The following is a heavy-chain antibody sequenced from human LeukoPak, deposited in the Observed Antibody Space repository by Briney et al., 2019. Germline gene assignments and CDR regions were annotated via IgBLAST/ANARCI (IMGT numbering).Heavy chain of an antibody. J-gene: IGHJ4*02. V-gene: IGHV1-46*01. CDR1: GYTFTSYY. CDR3: ARDGPQKYYDFWSGSDY. D-gene: IGHD3-3*01. CDR2: INPSGGST. Sequence: ASVEVSCKASGYTFTSYYMHWVRQAPGQGLEWMGIINPSGGSTSYAQKFQGRVTMTRDTSTSTVYMELSSLRSEDTAVYYCARDGPQKYYDFWSGSDYWGQGTLVTVSS.